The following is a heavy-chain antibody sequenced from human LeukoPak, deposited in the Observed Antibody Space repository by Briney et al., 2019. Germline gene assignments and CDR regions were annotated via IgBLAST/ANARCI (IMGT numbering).Heavy chain of an antibody. V-gene: IGHV3-7*01. CDR1: GFTFSDYW. Sequence: GGSLTLPCAASGFTFSDYWMSWVRQAPGKGLEWVANIKQDGSEKHYVGSLRGRFTISRDKAKNSLDLQMNSLRAEDTAVYFCARDLYYFDSSGYYASDLWGQGTLVTVSS. CDR2: IKQDGSEK. CDR3: ARDLYYFDSSGYYASDL. D-gene: IGHD3-22*01. J-gene: IGHJ5*02.